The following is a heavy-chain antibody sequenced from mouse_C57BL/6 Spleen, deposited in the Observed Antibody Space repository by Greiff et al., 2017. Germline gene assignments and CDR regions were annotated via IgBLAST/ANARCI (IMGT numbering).Heavy chain of an antibody. Sequence: DVKLQESGPGLVKPSQSLSLTCSVTGYSITSGYYWNWIRQFPGNKLEWMGYISYDGSNNYNPSLKNRISITRDTSKNQFFLKLNSVTTEDTATYYCARVSNWYYFDYWGQGTTLTVSS. V-gene: IGHV3-6*01. CDR1: GYSITSGYY. J-gene: IGHJ2*01. CDR2: ISYDGSN. CDR3: ARVSNWYYFDY. D-gene: IGHD4-1*02.